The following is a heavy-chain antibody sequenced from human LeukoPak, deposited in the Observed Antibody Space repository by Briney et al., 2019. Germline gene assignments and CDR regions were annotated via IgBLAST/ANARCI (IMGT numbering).Heavy chain of an antibody. CDR1: GGSFSGYY. Sequence: PSETLSLTCAVYGGSFSGYYWSWIRQPPGKGLEWIGEINQSGSTNYNPSLKSRVTISVDTSKNQCCLKLSPVTAADTAVYYCARGGSLAARQSGRFHYWGQGTLVTVYS. J-gene: IGHJ4*02. D-gene: IGHD6-6*01. V-gene: IGHV4-34*01. CDR2: INQSGST. CDR3: ARGGSLAARQSGRFHY.